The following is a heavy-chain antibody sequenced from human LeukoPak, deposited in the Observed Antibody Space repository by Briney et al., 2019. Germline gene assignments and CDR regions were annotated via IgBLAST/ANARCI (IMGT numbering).Heavy chain of an antibody. D-gene: IGHD1-26*01. V-gene: IGHV4-4*02. CDR2: IYTSGST. CDR1: GGSISSSNW. J-gene: IGHJ5*02. CDR3: ASIIVGATGNWFDP. Sequence: SETLSLTCAVSGGSISSSNWWSWVRQPPGKGLEWIGRIYTSGSTNYNPSLKSRVTMSVDTSKNQFSLKLSSVTAADTAVYYCASIIVGATGNWFDPWGQGTLVTVSS.